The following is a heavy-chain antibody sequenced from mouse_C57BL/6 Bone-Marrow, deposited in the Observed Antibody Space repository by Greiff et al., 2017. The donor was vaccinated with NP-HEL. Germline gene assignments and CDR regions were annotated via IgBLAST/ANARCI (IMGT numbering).Heavy chain of an antibody. V-gene: IGHV1-80*01. CDR2: IYPGDGDT. D-gene: IGHD1-1*01. CDR1: GYAFSSYW. J-gene: IGHJ4*01. CDR3: AREGTTVSRDYAMDY. Sequence: QVQLQQSGAELVKPGASVKISCKASGYAFSSYWMNWVKQRPGKGLEWIGQIYPGDGDTNYNGKFKGKATLSADKSSSTAYMQLSSLTSEDSAVYFCAREGTTVSRDYAMDYWGQGTSVTVSS.